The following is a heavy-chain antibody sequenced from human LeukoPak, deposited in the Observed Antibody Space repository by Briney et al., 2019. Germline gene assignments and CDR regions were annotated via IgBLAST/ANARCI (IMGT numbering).Heavy chain of an antibody. CDR2: VTGTGGNT. Sequence: GGSLRLSCEGSGFTFDSYAMSWVRQSPGKGLEWVSAVTGTGGNTYHADSVKARFTISRDNSKNTVYLQMNTLRAEDTDIYYCAKVHGSGSYRFDFWGQGTLVTVSS. D-gene: IGHD3-10*01. J-gene: IGHJ4*02. V-gene: IGHV3-23*01. CDR3: AKVHGSGSYRFDF. CDR1: GFTFDSYA.